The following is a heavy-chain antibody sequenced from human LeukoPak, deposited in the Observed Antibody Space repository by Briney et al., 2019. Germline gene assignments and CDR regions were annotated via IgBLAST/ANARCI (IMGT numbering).Heavy chain of an antibody. V-gene: IGHV4-38-2*02. Sequence: SETLSLTCTVSGYSISSGYFWGWMRQPPGKGLEWIGSIHHSGSTYYNPSLKSRVPISVDTSKNQFSLKVRSVTAADTAVYYCVRDVDYWGQGTLVTVSS. CDR3: VRDVDY. CDR1: GYSISSGYF. CDR2: IHHSGST. J-gene: IGHJ4*02.